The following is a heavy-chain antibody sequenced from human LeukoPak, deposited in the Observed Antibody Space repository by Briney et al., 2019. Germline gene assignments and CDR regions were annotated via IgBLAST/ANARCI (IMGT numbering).Heavy chain of an antibody. J-gene: IGHJ4*02. V-gene: IGHV1-18*01. CDR1: GYTFTSYG. D-gene: IGHD6-13*01. CDR2: ISAYNGNT. CDR3: ARDSGRIAAAGSRDY. Sequence: EASVKASCKASGYTFTSYGISWVRQAPGQGLEWMGRISAYNGNTNYAQKLQGRVTMTTDTSTSTAYMELRSLRSDDAAVYYCARDSGRIAAAGSRDYWGQGTLVTVSS.